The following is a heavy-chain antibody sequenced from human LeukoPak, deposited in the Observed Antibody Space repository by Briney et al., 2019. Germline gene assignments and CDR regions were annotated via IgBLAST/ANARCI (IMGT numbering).Heavy chain of an antibody. Sequence: GGSLRLSCAASGFTFSTYGMHWVRQAPGRGLEWVAVIWYDGTNKYYGDSVKGRFTISRDNSKDTLYLQMNSLRAEDTAVYDCARAVGPFDYWGQGTLVTVSS. CDR3: ARAVGPFDY. CDR1: GFTFSTYG. V-gene: IGHV3-33*01. J-gene: IGHJ4*02. CDR2: IWYDGTNK.